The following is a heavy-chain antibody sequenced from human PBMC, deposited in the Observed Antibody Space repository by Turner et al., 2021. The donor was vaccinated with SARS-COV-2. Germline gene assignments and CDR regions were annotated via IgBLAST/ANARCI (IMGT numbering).Heavy chain of an antibody. CDR2: ISYDGSNK. CDR3: ARTTSGYYFDAFDI. CDR1: GFTFTSYA. V-gene: IGHV3-30-3*01. D-gene: IGHD3-22*01. J-gene: IGHJ3*02. Sequence: QVQPVESGGGVVQPGRSLRPSCAASGFTFTSYAMHWVRQAPGKGLEWVAVISYDGSNKYYADSVRGRFTISRDNSKNTLYLQMNSLRAEDTAVYYCARTTSGYYFDAFDIWGQGTMVTVSA.